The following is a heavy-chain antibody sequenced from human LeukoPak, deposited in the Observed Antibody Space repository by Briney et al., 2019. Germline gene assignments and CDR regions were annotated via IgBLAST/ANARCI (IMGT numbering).Heavy chain of an antibody. CDR2: VHHSGST. D-gene: IGHD5-12*01. CDR3: ARGTKTGNTGYNWDY. J-gene: IGHJ4*02. V-gene: IGHV4-59*01. Sequence: SQTLSLTCAVSGASMSPYYWSWVRQPPRRGLEYIGYVHHSGSTNYNPSLRSRVTISVDTSANQFSLNLRSVTAADTAVYFCARGTKTGNTGYNWDYWGQGSVVTVSS. CDR1: GASMSPYY.